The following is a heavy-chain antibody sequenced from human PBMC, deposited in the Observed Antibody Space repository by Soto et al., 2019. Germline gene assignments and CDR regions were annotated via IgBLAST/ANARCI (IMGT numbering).Heavy chain of an antibody. V-gene: IGHV4-39*01. Sequence: LSLTCTLSGASITSTTYFWAWIRQPPGRGLEWVGSISYSGKTHYNPSLKNRVTISVARSKNQFSLQMTSVTAADTAVYYCAKNLPRTGRFDYWGQGTLVTVSS. CDR2: ISYSGKT. CDR3: AKNLPRTGRFDY. CDR1: GASITSTTYF. J-gene: IGHJ4*02.